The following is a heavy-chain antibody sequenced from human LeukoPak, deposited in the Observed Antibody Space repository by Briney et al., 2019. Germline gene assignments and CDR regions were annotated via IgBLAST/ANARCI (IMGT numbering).Heavy chain of an antibody. D-gene: IGHD3-22*01. CDR3: ATSGGYYYDSSGFQPALDY. Sequence: GALRLSCAASGFTVSSNYMSWVRQAPGKGLEWVSVIYSGGSTYYADSVKGRFTISRHNSKNTLYLQMNSLRAEDTAVYYCATSGGYYYDSSGFQPALDYWGQGTLVTVSS. CDR2: IYSGGST. J-gene: IGHJ4*02. V-gene: IGHV3-53*04. CDR1: GFTVSSNY.